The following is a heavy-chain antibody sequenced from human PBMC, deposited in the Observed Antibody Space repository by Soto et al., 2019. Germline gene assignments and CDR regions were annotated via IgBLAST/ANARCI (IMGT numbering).Heavy chain of an antibody. Sequence: SETLSLTCIFSGESISSSSYYWGWIRQPPGKGLEWIGSIYYSGRTYYNPSFKSRVTISIDTSKNQFSLKLSSVTATDTAVYYCARQRTTVVTQAYFDHWGQGALVTVSS. CDR3: ARQRTTVVTQAYFDH. J-gene: IGHJ4*02. CDR2: IYYSGRT. D-gene: IGHD2-21*02. V-gene: IGHV4-39*01. CDR1: GESISSSSYY.